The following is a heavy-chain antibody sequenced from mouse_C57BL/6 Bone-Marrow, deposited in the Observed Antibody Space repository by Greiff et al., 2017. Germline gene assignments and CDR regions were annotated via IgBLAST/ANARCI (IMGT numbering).Heavy chain of an antibody. CDR1: GYTFTSYW. V-gene: IGHV1-69*01. CDR2: IDPSDSST. CDR3: ARPAYYYGSSYGYAMDY. Sequence: VQLQQPGAELVMPGASVKLSCKASGYTFTSYWMHWVKQRPGQGLEWIGEIDPSDSSTNYNQKVKGKSTLTVDKSSSTAYMQLSSLTSEDSAVYYCARPAYYYGSSYGYAMDYWGQGTSVTVSS. D-gene: IGHD1-1*01. J-gene: IGHJ4*01.